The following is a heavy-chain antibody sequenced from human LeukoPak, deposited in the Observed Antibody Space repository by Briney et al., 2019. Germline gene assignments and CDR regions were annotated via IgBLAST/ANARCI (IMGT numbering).Heavy chain of an antibody. CDR1: GFNFSNYA. V-gene: IGHV3-23*01. J-gene: IGHJ4*02. D-gene: IGHD6-13*01. CDR2: VSASGTNT. Sequence: GGSLRLSCAASGFNFSNYAMTWVRQAPGKGLEWVSVVSASGTNTDYAGSVKGRFTIFRDNSKSTLSLQMNSLRAEDTAVYYCANNLGYSSSWDLFYNWGQGTLVTVSS. CDR3: ANNLGYSSSWDLFYN.